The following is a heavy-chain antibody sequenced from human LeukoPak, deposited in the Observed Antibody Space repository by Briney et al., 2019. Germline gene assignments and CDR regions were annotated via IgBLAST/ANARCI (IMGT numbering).Heavy chain of an antibody. CDR3: ARATVTRWFDP. J-gene: IGHJ5*02. CDR1: GFAFSSFG. Sequence: GRSLRLSCAAAGFAFSSFGMHWVRQAPGKGLEWVAVIWYDGTNKYYADSVKGRFTISRDNSKNTLYLQMNSLRAEDTAVYYCARATVTRWFDPWGQGTLVTVSS. CDR2: IWYDGTNK. D-gene: IGHD4-17*01. V-gene: IGHV3-33*01.